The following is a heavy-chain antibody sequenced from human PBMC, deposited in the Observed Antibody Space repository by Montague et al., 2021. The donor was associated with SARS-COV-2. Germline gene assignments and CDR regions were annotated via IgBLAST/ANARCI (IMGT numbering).Heavy chain of an antibody. J-gene: IGHJ1*01. D-gene: IGHD4-17*01. V-gene: IGHV4-34*01. CDR2: IRHYGSP. Sequence: SETLSLTCVVYGGSFGGYYWTWIRQTPGKGLEWIGEIRHYGSPNYNPSVNPSLKSRVTMSIDTSKNQFHLRLTSVTAPDTAVYYCVSGGYGDRSSDWGQGTLVTVSS. CDR3: VSGGYGDRSSD. CDR1: GGSFGGYY.